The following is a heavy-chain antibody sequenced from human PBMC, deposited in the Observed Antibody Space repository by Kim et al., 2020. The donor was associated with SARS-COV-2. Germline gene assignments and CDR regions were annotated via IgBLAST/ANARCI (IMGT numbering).Heavy chain of an antibody. CDR2: ISAYNGNT. CDR1: GYTFTSYG. Sequence: ASVKVSCKASGYTFTSYGISWVRQAPGQGFEWMGWISAYNGNTNYAQKLQGRVTMTTDTSTSTAYMELRSLRSDDTAVYYCARVHYLYSSSSRGGFDPWGQGTLVTVSS. V-gene: IGHV1-18*01. CDR3: ARVHYLYSSSSRGGFDP. D-gene: IGHD6-13*01. J-gene: IGHJ5*02.